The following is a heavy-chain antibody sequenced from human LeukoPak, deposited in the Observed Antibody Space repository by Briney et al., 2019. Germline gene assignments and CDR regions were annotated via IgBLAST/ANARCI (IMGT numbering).Heavy chain of an antibody. V-gene: IGHV3-7*03. D-gene: IGHD3-3*01. CDR3: ATEGTIFGGEFDY. J-gene: IGHJ4*02. CDR2: IKQDGSEK. Sequence: PGGSLRLSCAASGFTFSSYWMSWVRQAPGKGLEWVANIKQDGSEKYYVDSVKGRFTISRDNAKNSLYLQMNSLRAEDTAVYYCATEGTIFGGEFDYWGQGTLVTVSS. CDR1: GFTFSSYW.